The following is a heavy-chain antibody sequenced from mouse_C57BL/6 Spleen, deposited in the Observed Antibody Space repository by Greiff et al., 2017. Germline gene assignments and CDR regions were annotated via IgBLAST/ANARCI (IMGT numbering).Heavy chain of an antibody. D-gene: IGHD1-1*01. CDR1: GYTFTSYW. CDR3: ARCTTVVASDY. J-gene: IGHJ2*01. V-gene: IGHV1-64*01. Sequence: VQLQQPGAELVKPGASVKLSCKASGYTFTSYWMHWVKQRPGQGLEWIGMIHPNSGSTNYNEKFKSKATLTVDKSSSTAYMQLSSLTSEDSAVYYCARCTTVVASDYWGQGTTLTVSS. CDR2: IHPNSGST.